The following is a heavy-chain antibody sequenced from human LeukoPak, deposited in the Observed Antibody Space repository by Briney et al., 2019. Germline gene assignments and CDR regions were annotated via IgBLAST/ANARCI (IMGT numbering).Heavy chain of an antibody. CDR1: GDSISNYY. V-gene: IGHV4-59*01. D-gene: IGHD1-1*01. J-gene: IGHJ4*02. CDR3: ARGYFY. Sequence: PSETLSLTCSVSGDSISNYYWTWIRQPPGKGLEWIGYIYNSVRTNYNPSLRSRVTISADTSKNQFYLKLTSVTAADTAVYYCARGYFYWGQGTLVTVSS. CDR2: IYNSVRT.